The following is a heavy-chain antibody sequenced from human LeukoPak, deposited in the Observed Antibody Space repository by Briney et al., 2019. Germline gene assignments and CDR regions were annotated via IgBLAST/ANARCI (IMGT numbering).Heavy chain of an antibody. CDR1: GYMFTNYN. J-gene: IGHJ4*02. CDR3: ARDQHYATDY. CDR2: VSASGANT. V-gene: IGHV1-46*03. Sequence: ASVKVSCKASGYMFTNYNMQWVRQAPGQGLEWMGMVSASGANTKYAQKFRGRVTMTSDTSTSTAYMELSSLISDDTAVYYCARDQHYATDYWGQGTLVTVYS. D-gene: IGHD2-2*01.